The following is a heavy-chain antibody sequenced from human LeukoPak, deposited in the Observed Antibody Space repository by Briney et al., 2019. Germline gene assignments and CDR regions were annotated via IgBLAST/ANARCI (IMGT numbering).Heavy chain of an antibody. V-gene: IGHV4-39*07. D-gene: IGHD3-22*01. CDR1: GNSIHSVYY. CDR2: IYHSGST. CDR3: VRGDYHDSSGYQFDY. Sequence: SETLSLTCTVSGNSIHSVYYFWGWIRQPPGKGLEWIGSIYHSGSTYYNPSLKSRVTISVDTSKNQFSLKLSSVTAADTAVYYCVRGDYHDSSGYQFDYWGQGTLVTVSS. J-gene: IGHJ4*02.